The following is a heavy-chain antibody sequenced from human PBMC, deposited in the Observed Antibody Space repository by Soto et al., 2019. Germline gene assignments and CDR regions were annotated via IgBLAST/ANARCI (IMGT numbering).Heavy chain of an antibody. CDR1: GGTFSSYA. CDR2: IIPIFGTA. CDR3: ATRYSNHYYYYSYGMDV. Sequence: QVQLVQSGAEVKKPGSSVKVSCKASGGTFSSYAISWVRQAPGQGLEWMGGIIPIFGTANYAQKFQGRVTITADESTSTAYMELSSLRSEDTAVYYCATRYSNHYYYYSYGMDVWGQGTTVTVSS. V-gene: IGHV1-69*01. D-gene: IGHD4-4*01. J-gene: IGHJ6*02.